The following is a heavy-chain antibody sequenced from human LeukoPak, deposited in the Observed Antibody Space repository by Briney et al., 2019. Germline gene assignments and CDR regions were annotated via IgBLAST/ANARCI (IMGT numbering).Heavy chain of an antibody. CDR3: ARDSDYGDYFDH. J-gene: IGHJ4*02. D-gene: IGHD4-17*01. Sequence: PGGSLRLSCAASAFTFSAYTMNWIRLAPGKGLEWVSSISSSRTYIYYADSVKGRFTISRDNAKNSLYLQMNSLRAEDTALYFCARDSDYGDYFDHWGQGTLVTVSS. CDR2: ISSSRTYI. V-gene: IGHV3-21*06. CDR1: AFTFSAYT.